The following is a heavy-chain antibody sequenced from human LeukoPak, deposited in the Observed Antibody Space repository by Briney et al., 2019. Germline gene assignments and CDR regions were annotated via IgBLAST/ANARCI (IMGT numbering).Heavy chain of an antibody. CDR3: ARALAGDCSSTSCYTGSGNFDY. CDR2: ISSSSSTI. D-gene: IGHD2-2*02. V-gene: IGHV3-48*01. CDR1: GFTFSSYS. Sequence: GGSLRLSCAASGFTFSSYSMNWVRQAPGKGLEWVSYISSSSSTIYYADSVKGRFTISRDNAKNSLYLQMNSLRAEDTAVYYCARALAGDCSSTSCYTGSGNFDYWGQGTLSPSPQ. J-gene: IGHJ4*02.